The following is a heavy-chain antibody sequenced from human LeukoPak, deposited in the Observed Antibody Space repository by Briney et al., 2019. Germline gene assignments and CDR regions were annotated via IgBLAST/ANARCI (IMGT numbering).Heavy chain of an antibody. J-gene: IGHJ3*02. V-gene: IGHV1-18*04. CDR1: GYTLSSYG. CDR3: ARDHEGSPFWRDAFDI. D-gene: IGHD3-3*01. CDR2: ISGYNYKT. Sequence: WASVKVSCTAFGYTLSSYGISWLRQALGQGLEWIGWISGYNYKTKYAQTFQGRVAMTIDSSTKTVSMELRILRSDDTAVYYCARDHEGSPFWRDAFDIWGQGTMVTVSS.